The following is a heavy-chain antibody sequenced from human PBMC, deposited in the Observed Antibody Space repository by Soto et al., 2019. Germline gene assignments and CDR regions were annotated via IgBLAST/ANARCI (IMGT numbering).Heavy chain of an antibody. CDR2: ISGSGGST. J-gene: IGHJ5*02. V-gene: IGHV3-23*01. D-gene: IGHD2-2*01. CDR1: GFTFSSYA. CDR3: AKGSKYQLLFGWFDP. Sequence: GGSLRLSCAASGFTFSSYAMSWVRQAPGKGLEWVSAISGSGGSTYYADSVKGRFTISRDNSKNTLYLQMNSLRAEDTAVYYCAKGSKYQLLFGWFDPWGQGTLVTVSS.